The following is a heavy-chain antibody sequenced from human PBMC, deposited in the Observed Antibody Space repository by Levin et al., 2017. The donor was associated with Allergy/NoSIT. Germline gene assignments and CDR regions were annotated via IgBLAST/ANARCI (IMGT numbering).Heavy chain of an antibody. Sequence: LSLTCAASGFTFSSYSMSWVRQAPGKGLEWVSAISSGFTTYYADSVKGRFTVSRDNSRNTLYLQMNSLRPEDTAVYYCVDCSAGSCQKGWFDPWGQGTLVTVSS. CDR3: VDCSAGSCQKGWFDP. D-gene: IGHD2-15*01. J-gene: IGHJ5*02. CDR2: ISSGFTT. V-gene: IGHV3-23*01. CDR1: GFTFSSYS.